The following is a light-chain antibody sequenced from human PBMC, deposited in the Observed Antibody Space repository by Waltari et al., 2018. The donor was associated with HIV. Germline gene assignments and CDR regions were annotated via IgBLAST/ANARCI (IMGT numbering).Light chain of an antibody. J-gene: IGLJ1*01. V-gene: IGLV5-45*02. CDR1: SGINVASYR. CDR2: YKSDSDV. Sequence: QAVLTQPSYLSAPPGTSASLTCTLRSGINVASYRIYWYQQRSGTPPQHHLTYKSDSDVQRGSGVPSRFSSSKDASAKAGILLIAGIQSEDEADYYCMIWHSNAYVFGSGTKVTV. CDR3: MIWHSNAYV.